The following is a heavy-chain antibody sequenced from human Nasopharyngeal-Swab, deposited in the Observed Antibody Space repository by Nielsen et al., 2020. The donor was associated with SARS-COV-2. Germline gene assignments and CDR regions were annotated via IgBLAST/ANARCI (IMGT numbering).Heavy chain of an antibody. CDR1: GVIFSKYW. CDR3: VKHQGSSSDQ. CDR2: VNQDGSRT. J-gene: IGHJ4*02. Sequence: GESLKISCVASGVIFSKYWMHWVRQAPGKGLVSVSRVNQDGSRTDYADSVRGRFTISRDNAKNTLYLQMNSLRVEDTAVYYCVKHQGSSSDQWGQGTLVTVSS. V-gene: IGHV3-74*01.